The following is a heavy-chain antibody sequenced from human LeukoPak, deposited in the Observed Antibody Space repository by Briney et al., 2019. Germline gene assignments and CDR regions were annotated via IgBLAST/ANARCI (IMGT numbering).Heavy chain of an antibody. CDR1: GFTVSTSY. CDR3: AGKAAKYGMDV. CDR2: IYSGGST. V-gene: IGHV3-66*01. Sequence: DPGGSLRLSCAASGFTVSTSYMSWVRQAPGKGLEWVSIIYSGGSTYYADSVKGRFTISRDNSKNTLYLQMNSLRAEDTGLHYRAGKAAKYGMDVWGQGTTVTVSS. J-gene: IGHJ6*02.